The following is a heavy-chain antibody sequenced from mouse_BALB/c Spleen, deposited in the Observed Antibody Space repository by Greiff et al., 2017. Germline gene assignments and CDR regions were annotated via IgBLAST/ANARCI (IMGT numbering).Heavy chain of an antibody. D-gene: IGHD1-1*01. CDR1: GFSLTGYG. Sequence: QVQLQQSGPGLVAPSQSLSITCTVSGFSLTGYGVNWVRQPPGKGLEWLGMIWGDGSTDYNSALKSRLSISKDNSKSQVFLKMNSLQTDDTARYYCARDFYYYGSSYFDYWGQGTTLTVSS. V-gene: IGHV2-6-7*01. CDR3: ARDFYYYGSSYFDY. CDR2: IWGDGST. J-gene: IGHJ2*01.